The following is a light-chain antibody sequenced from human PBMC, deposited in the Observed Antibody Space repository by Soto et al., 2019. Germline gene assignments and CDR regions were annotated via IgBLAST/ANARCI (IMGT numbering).Light chain of an antibody. CDR1: SSNIGSNT. V-gene: IGLV1-44*01. Sequence: QPVLTQPPSASGTPGQRVTISCSGSSSNIGSNTVNWYQQLPGTAPKLLIYDNNQRPSGVPDRFSGSKSGTSASLAISGLQSEDEVDYYCAAWDGSLNVVVFGGGTKVTVL. J-gene: IGLJ2*01. CDR3: AAWDGSLNVVV. CDR2: DNN.